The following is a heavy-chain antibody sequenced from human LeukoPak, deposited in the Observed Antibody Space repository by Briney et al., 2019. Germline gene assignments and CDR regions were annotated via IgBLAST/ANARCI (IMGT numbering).Heavy chain of an antibody. J-gene: IGHJ4*02. D-gene: IGHD2-8*01. CDR1: GFTFSSYG. CDR2: MWYDGSNK. Sequence: PGGSLRLSCAASGFTFSSYGMHWVRQAPGKGLEWVAVMWYDGSNKYYADSVKGRFTISRDNSKNTLYLQMNSLRAEDTAVYYCAREALRYYTNGVCPADYWGQGTLVTVSS. CDR3: AREALRYYTNGVCPADY. V-gene: IGHV3-33*01.